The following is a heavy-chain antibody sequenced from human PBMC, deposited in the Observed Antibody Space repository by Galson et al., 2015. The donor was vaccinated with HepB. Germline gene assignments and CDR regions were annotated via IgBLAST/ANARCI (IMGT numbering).Heavy chain of an antibody. D-gene: IGHD6-13*01. J-gene: IGHJ4*02. Sequence: SVKVSCKASGGTFSSYAISWVRQAPGQGLEWMGGIIPIFGTANYAQKFQGRVTITADKSTSTAYMELSSLRSEDTAVYYCARAVREEMYSSSWYYFDYWGQGTLVTVSS. V-gene: IGHV1-69*06. CDR1: GGTFSSYA. CDR2: IIPIFGTA. CDR3: ARAVREEMYSSSWYYFDY.